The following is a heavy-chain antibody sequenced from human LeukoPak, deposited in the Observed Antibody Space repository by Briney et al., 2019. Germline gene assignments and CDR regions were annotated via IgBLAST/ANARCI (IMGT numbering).Heavy chain of an antibody. CDR3: AELGITMIGGV. CDR2: ISSSGSTI. V-gene: IGHV3-48*03. D-gene: IGHD3-10*02. J-gene: IGHJ6*04. CDR1: GFTFSGYE. Sequence: TGGSLRLSCAASGFTFSGYEMNWVRQAPGKGLEWVSYISSSGSTIYCADSVKGRFTISRDNAKNSLYLQMNSLRAEDTAVYYCAELGITMIGGVWGKGTTVTISS.